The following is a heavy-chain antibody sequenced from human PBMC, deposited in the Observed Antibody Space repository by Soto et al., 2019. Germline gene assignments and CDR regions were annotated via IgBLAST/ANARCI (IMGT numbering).Heavy chain of an antibody. V-gene: IGHV1-18*01. CDR1: GYTFTSYG. Sequence: QVQLVQSGAEVKKPGASVKVSCKASGYTFTSYGISWVRQAPGQGLEWMGWISAYNGNTNYAQKLQGRVTMPTDTYTSTAYIELRSLRSDDTAVYYCARDRLAFQGQWLADFDYWGQGTLVTVSS. J-gene: IGHJ4*02. D-gene: IGHD6-19*01. CDR2: ISAYNGNT. CDR3: ARDRLAFQGQWLADFDY.